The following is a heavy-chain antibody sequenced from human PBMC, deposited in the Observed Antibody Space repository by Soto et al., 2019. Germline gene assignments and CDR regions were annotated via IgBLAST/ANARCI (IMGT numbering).Heavy chain of an antibody. Sequence: ASVKVSCKASGYTFTSYYMHWVRQAPGQGLEWMGIINPSGGSTSYAQKFQGRVTMTRDTSTSSVYMELSSLRSEDTAVDYCARQGRPYGSGSYYNDYGMDVWGQGTTVTVSS. CDR1: GYTFTSYY. V-gene: IGHV1-46*01. CDR2: INPSGGST. CDR3: ARQGRPYGSGSYYNDYGMDV. J-gene: IGHJ6*02. D-gene: IGHD3-10*01.